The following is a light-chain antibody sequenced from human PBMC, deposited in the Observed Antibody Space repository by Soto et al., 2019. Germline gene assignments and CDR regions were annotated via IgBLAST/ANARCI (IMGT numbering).Light chain of an antibody. Sequence: QSALTQPASVSRSPGQSITISCTGTSSDVGGYNYVSWYQQHPGKAPKLMIYEVSNRPSGVSNRFSGSKSGNTASLTISGLQAEDEADYYCSSYTSSSTRVFGTGTKVTV. CDR2: EVS. CDR1: SSDVGGYNY. CDR3: SSYTSSSTRV. V-gene: IGLV2-14*01. J-gene: IGLJ1*01.